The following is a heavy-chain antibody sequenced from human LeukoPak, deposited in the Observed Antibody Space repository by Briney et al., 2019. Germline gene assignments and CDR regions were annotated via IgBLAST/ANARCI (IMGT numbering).Heavy chain of an antibody. D-gene: IGHD6-13*01. CDR2: ISGSGSST. CDR1: GFTFSSYA. J-gene: IGHJ4*02. Sequence: GGSLRLSCAASGFTFSSYAMSWVRQAPGEGLQWVSGISGSGSSTYYADSVRGRFTISRDNSKNTLYLQMNSLRAEDTAVYLCAKDKYSPVRSVSEAAYYFDFWGPGTLVTVSS. V-gene: IGHV3-23*01. CDR3: AKDKYSPVRSVSEAAYYFDF.